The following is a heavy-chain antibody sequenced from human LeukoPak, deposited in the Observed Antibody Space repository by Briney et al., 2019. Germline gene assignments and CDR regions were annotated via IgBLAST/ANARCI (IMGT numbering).Heavy chain of an antibody. V-gene: IGHV5-51*03. CDR2: IFPADSDT. CDR3: ARLNGDYPRFYYYMDV. CDR1: GYSFTNFW. Sequence: KPGESLRISCKASGYSFTNFWIGWVRQMPGKGLGWMGIIFPADSDTTYSPSFEGQVTISADKSISTAYLQWSSLKASDTAIYYCARLNGDYPRFYYYMDVWGKGTTVTVSS. D-gene: IGHD4-17*01. J-gene: IGHJ6*03.